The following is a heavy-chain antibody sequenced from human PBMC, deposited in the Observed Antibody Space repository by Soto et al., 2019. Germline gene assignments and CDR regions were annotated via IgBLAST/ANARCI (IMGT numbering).Heavy chain of an antibody. CDR2: IYHSGST. D-gene: IGHD5-12*01. CDR3: ARKEYSGYDYDFDY. CDR1: GGSLSSSNW. J-gene: IGHJ4*02. Sequence: SDTLSLTCGYSGGSLSSSNWLIWVRPPPGKGLAWIGEIYHSGSTNYNPSLKSRVTISVDKSKNQFSLKLSSVTAADTAVYYCARKEYSGYDYDFDYWGQGTMVTVAS. V-gene: IGHV4-4*02.